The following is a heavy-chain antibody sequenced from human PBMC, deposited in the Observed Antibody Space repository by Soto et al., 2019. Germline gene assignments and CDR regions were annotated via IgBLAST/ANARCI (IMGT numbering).Heavy chain of an antibody. CDR1: GFTFSSYG. CDR2: ISYDGSNK. CDR3: AKVDTAMAFDY. Sequence: QVELVESRGGVVQPGRSLRLSCAASGFTFSSYGMHWVRQAPGKGLEWVAVISYDGSNKYYADSVKGRFTISRDNSKNTLYLQMNSLRAEDTAVYYCAKVDTAMAFDYWGQGTLVTVSS. V-gene: IGHV3-30*18. J-gene: IGHJ4*02. D-gene: IGHD5-18*01.